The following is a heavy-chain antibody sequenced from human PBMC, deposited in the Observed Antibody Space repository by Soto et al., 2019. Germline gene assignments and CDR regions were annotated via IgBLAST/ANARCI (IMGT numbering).Heavy chain of an antibody. V-gene: IGHV3-33*01. CDR3: ARGFDYGVAATDY. J-gene: IGHJ4*02. CDR2: IWYDGTKK. CDR1: GFTFSSYG. Sequence: QVQLVESGGGVVQPGRSLRLSCAASGFTFSSYGMHWVRQAPGKGLEGVAVIWYDGTKKYYADSVKGRFTISRDNSKNTLYLEGNSLSAEDSAVYYCARGFDYGVAATDYWGQGTLVTVSS. D-gene: IGHD4-17*01.